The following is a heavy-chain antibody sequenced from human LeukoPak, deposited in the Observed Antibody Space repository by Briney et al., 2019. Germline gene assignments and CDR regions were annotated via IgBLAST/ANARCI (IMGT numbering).Heavy chain of an antibody. CDR3: AKQCYGDHEYYYYMDV. Sequence: SETLSLTCSVSGRSVSSTSYYWGWIRQPPGKGQEWMGTVYYSGTTYSNPSLKSRVTISVDTSKNQFSLKLRSVTAADTAVYYCAKQCYGDHEYYYYMDVWGKGTTVIVSS. CDR1: GRSVSSTSYY. V-gene: IGHV4-39*01. J-gene: IGHJ6*03. D-gene: IGHD4-17*01. CDR2: VYYSGTT.